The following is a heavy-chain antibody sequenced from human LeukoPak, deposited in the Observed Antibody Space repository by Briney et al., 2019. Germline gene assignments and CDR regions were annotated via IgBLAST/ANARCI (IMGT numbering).Heavy chain of an antibody. V-gene: IGHV3-7*01. CDR2: IKQDGSEK. CDR3: ARGQKLLWFGEAFDY. D-gene: IGHD3-10*01. CDR1: GFTFSNYW. J-gene: IGHJ4*02. Sequence: GGSLRLPCAASGFTFSNYWMRWVRQAPGKGLEWVANIKQDGSEKYYVDSVKGRFTISRDNAKNSLYLQMNSLRAEDTAVYYCARGQKLLWFGEAFDYWGQGTLVTVSS.